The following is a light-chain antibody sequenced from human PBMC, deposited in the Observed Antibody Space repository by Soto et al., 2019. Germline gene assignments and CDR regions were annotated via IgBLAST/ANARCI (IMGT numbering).Light chain of an antibody. CDR1: QSINNR. V-gene: IGKV1-5*01. J-gene: IGKJ4*01. CDR3: QPYNNWPLT. CDR2: GAS. Sequence: IQMTQSPSTLSASIGDRVTITCRASQSINNRLAWYQQMPGKAPKLLIYGASILQSGVPSGFSGSGFGTDFTLTINSLQSEDFAIYYCQPYNNWPLTFGGGTKVDIK.